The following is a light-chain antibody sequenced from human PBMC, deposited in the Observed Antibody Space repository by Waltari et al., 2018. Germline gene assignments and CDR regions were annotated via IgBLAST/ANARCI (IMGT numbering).Light chain of an antibody. J-gene: IGKJ3*01. CDR2: AAS. CDR3: QQSYSTPLFT. CDR1: QSISSY. Sequence: DIQMTQSSSSLSASVGDRVHITCRASQSISSYLNLYHQKPGKAPKLLIYAASSLQSGVPSRFSGSGSGTDFTLTISSLQPEDFATYYCQQSYSTPLFTFGPGTKVDIK. V-gene: IGKV1-39*01.